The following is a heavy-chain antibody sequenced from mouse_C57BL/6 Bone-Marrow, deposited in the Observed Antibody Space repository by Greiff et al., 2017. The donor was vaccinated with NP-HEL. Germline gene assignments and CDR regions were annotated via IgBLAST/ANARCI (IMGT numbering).Heavy chain of an antibody. Sequence: DVQLQESGPGLVKPSQSLSLTCSVTGYSITSGYYWNWIRQFPGNKLEWMGYISYDGSNNYNPSLKNRISITRDTSKNQFFLKLNSVTTEDTATYYCARGRLGRKDYWGQGTTLTVSS. CDR3: ARGRLGRKDY. V-gene: IGHV3-6*01. CDR2: ISYDGSN. J-gene: IGHJ2*01. D-gene: IGHD4-1*01. CDR1: GYSITSGYY.